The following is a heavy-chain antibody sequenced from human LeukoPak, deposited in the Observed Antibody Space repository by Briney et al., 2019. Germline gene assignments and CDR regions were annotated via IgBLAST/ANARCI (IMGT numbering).Heavy chain of an antibody. J-gene: IGHJ4*02. D-gene: IGHD3-10*01. CDR3: AKVSPPWGYGSGSYYNLVLDY. CDR1: GFTFSSYA. Sequence: GGSLRLSCAASGFTFSSYAMSWVRQAPGKGLEWVSAISGSGGSTYYADSVKGRFTIPRDNSKNTLYLQMNSLRAEDTAVYYCAKVSPPWGYGSGSYYNLVLDYWGQGTLVTVSS. V-gene: IGHV3-23*01. CDR2: ISGSGGST.